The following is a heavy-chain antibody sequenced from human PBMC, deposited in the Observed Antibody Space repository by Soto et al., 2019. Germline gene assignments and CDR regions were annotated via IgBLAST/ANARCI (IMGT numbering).Heavy chain of an antibody. CDR2: IRNKANSYAT. CDR3: TTRAPEDMIRM. D-gene: IGHD2-15*01. CDR1: GFTFSGSA. Sequence: PGGSLRLSCAASGFTFSGSALHWVRQASGKGLEWVGRIRNKANSYATAYAASVKGRFTISRDDSKNTAFLQMNSLKTEDTALYYCTTRAPEDMIRMWGPATLVTVSS. J-gene: IGHJ4*02. V-gene: IGHV3-73*01.